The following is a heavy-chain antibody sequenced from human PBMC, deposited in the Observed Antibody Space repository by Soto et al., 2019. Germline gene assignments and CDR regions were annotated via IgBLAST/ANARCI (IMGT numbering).Heavy chain of an antibody. D-gene: IGHD2-2*01. CDR2: ISAYNGNT. CDR1: GYTFTSYG. J-gene: IGHJ6*02. CDR3: ARRGDIVVVPAAPGENYYYYGMDV. V-gene: IGHV1-18*04. Sequence: ASVKVSCKASGYTFTSYGISWVRQAPGQGLEWMGWISAYNGNTNYAQKLQGRVTMTTDTSTSTAYMELRGLRSDDTAVYYCARRGDIVVVPAAPGENYYYYGMDVWGQGTTVTVSS.